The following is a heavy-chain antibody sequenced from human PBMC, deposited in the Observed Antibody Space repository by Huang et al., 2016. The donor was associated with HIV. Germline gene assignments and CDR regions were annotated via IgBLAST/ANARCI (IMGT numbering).Heavy chain of an antibody. CDR1: GYTFSTYS. Sequence: EVQLVESGGGLAQPGGSLRLSCVASGYTFSTYSMNWVRQAPRKGRGGVSDISKTSGATAYEEYVNGRFTVSRDNVKNSLYLQMNRLRVEDTAMYYCVRDSSSGLQLRYWGQGALVIVSS. CDR2: ISKTSGAT. V-gene: IGHV3-48*01. D-gene: IGHD3-22*01. CDR3: VRDSSSGLQLRY. J-gene: IGHJ4*02.